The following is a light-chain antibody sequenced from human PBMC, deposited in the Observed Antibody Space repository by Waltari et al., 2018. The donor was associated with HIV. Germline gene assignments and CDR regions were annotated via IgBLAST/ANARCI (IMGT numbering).Light chain of an antibody. CDR1: HDISNS. Sequence: DIQMTQSPSSLSASVGDSVTITCRASHDISNSVAWFQQRSGKAPKVLLYATSRLEVGVPSRFSGRGSGTNYTLTISSLQPEDFATYYCQHYYTTPRTFGQGTTVEV. J-gene: IGKJ1*01. CDR3: QHYYTTPRT. V-gene: IGKV1-NL1*01. CDR2: ATS.